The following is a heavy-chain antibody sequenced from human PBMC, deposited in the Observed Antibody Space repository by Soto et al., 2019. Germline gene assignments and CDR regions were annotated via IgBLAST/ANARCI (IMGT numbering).Heavy chain of an antibody. J-gene: IGHJ6*02. Sequence: SETLSLTCTVSGGSISSSSYYWGWIRQPPGKGLEWIGSISYSGSTYYNPSLKSRVTISVDTSKNQFSLKLSSVTAADTAVYYCARRLYYDSSGFEGGGMDVWGPGTTVTVSS. V-gene: IGHV4-39*01. D-gene: IGHD3-22*01. CDR1: GGSISSSSYY. CDR3: ARRLYYDSSGFEGGGMDV. CDR2: ISYSGST.